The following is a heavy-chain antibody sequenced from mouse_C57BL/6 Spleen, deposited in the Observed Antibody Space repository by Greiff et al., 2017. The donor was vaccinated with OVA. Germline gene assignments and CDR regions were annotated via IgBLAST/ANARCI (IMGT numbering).Heavy chain of an antibody. Sequence: EVKLVESGGGLVKPGGSLKLSCAASGFTFSSYTMSWVRQTPEKRLEWVATISGGGGNTYYPDSVKGRFTISRDNAKNTLYLQMRSLRSEDTALYYCARLYYGNSYFDYWGQGTTLTVSS. CDR2: ISGGGGNT. J-gene: IGHJ2*01. D-gene: IGHD2-1*01. V-gene: IGHV5-9*01. CDR1: GFTFSSYT. CDR3: ARLYYGNSYFDY.